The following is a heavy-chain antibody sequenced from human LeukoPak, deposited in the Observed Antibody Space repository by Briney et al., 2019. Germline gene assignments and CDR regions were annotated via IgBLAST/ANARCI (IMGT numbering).Heavy chain of an antibody. CDR3: ARSITMIVVAGPADDAFDI. V-gene: IGHV1-69*01. CDR2: IIPIFGTA. CDR1: GGTFSSYA. Sequence: SVKVSCKASGGTFSSYAISWVRQAPRQGLEWMGGIIPIFGTANYAQKFQGRVAITADESTSTAYMELSSLRSEDTAVYYCARSITMIVVAGPADDAFDIWGQGTMVTVSS. J-gene: IGHJ3*02. D-gene: IGHD3-22*01.